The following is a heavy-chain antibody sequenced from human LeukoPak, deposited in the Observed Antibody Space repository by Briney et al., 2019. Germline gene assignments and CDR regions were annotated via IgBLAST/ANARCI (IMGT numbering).Heavy chain of an antibody. CDR2: IYYSGST. CDR3: ARLHSGYGTIAARRRWTNFDY. CDR1: GGSISSSSYY. J-gene: IGHJ4*02. V-gene: IGHV4-39*01. Sequence: SETLSLTCTVSGGSISSSSYYWGWIRQPLGKGLEWIGSIYYSGSTYYNPSLKSQVTISVDTSKNQFSLKLSSVTAADTAVYYCARLHSGYGTIAARRRWTNFDYWGQGTLVTVSS. D-gene: IGHD6-6*01.